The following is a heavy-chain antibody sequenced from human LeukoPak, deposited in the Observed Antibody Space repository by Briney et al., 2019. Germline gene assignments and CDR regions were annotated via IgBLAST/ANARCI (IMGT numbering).Heavy chain of an antibody. CDR1: GFTFSSYE. CDR2: ISSSGSTI. CDR3: TRDSGRFRLDY. Sequence: GGSLRLSCAASGFTFSSYEMNWVRQAPGKGLEWVSYISSSGSTIYYADSVKGRSTVSRDNAKNSLYLQMNSLRVEDTAVYYCTRDSGRFRLDYWGQGILVTVSS. D-gene: IGHD6-19*01. V-gene: IGHV3-48*03. J-gene: IGHJ4*02.